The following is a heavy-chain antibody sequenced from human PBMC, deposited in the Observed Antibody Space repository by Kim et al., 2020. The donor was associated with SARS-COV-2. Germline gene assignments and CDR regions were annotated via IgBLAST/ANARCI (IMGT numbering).Heavy chain of an antibody. J-gene: IGHJ5*02. CDR2: IFYSGST. D-gene: IGHD3-22*01. CDR3: ARFMISVVMNGNWFDP. CDR1: GGSVSSADSY. Sequence: SETLSLTCTVSGGSVSSADSYWAWIRQHPGKGLEWLGYIFYSGSTYYNPSLKGRLTISIDTSKNQFSLKLSSVTAADTAVFYCARFMISVVMNGNWFDPWGQGILVTVSS. V-gene: IGHV4-31*03.